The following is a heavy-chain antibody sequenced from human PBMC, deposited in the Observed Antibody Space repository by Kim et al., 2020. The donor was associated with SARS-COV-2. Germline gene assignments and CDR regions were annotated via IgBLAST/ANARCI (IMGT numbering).Heavy chain of an antibody. CDR2: IYYSGST. Sequence: SETLSLTCTVSGGSISSYYWSWIRQPPGKGLEWIGYIYYSGSTNYNPSLKSRVTISVDTSKNQFSLKLSSVTAADTAVYYCASFGYSSGWYDWYFDLWGRGTLVTVSS. CDR1: GGSISSYY. J-gene: IGHJ2*01. CDR3: ASFGYSSGWYDWYFDL. V-gene: IGHV4-59*08. D-gene: IGHD6-19*01.